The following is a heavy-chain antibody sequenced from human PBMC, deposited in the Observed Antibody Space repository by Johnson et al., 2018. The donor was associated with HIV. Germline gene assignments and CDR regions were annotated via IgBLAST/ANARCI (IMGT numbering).Heavy chain of an antibody. Sequence: VQLVESGGGLIQPGGSLRLSCKASGFSISSNYMSWVRQPPGKGLEWVSAIGTAGDTYYPGSVKGRFTISRENAKNSLYLQMNSLRAGDTAVYYCARDPNARYYYDSSGYYYGNDAFDIWGQGTMVTVSS. V-gene: IGHV3-13*01. J-gene: IGHJ3*02. CDR3: ARDPNARYYYDSSGYYYGNDAFDI. CDR2: IGTAGDT. CDR1: GFSISSNY. D-gene: IGHD3-22*01.